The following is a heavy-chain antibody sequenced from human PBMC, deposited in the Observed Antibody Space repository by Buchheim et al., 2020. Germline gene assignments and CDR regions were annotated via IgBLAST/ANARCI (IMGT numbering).Heavy chain of an antibody. CDR2: IYYSGST. D-gene: IGHD6-13*01. Sequence: QVQLQESGPGLVKPSETLSLTCTVSGGSISSYYWSWIRQPPGKGLEWIGYIYYSGSTNYNPSLKSRVTISVDTSKNQFSLMLSSVTAADTAVYYCARGYSSSWYASVINWFDPWGQGTL. J-gene: IGHJ5*02. CDR1: GGSISSYY. V-gene: IGHV4-59*01. CDR3: ARGYSSSWYASVINWFDP.